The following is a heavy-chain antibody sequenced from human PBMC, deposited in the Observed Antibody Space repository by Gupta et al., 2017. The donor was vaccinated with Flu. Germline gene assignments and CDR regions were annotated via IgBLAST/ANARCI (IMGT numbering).Heavy chain of an antibody. V-gene: IGHV3-15*01. J-gene: IGHJ1*01. CDR2: IMSKRDGETT. CDR1: GFPFDAAW. CDR3: AADHLCWNAYDPFY. Sequence: EVHLVEAGGGLATPGGSLRLSCASSGFPFDAAWMSWVRQAPERGLEWGGRIMSKRDGETTDYVAPVKGRFTISRDDSTKTMYLQMNSPTSEDTAVYDGAADHLCWNAYDPFYWGQVGLGTMSS. D-gene: IGHD1-1*01.